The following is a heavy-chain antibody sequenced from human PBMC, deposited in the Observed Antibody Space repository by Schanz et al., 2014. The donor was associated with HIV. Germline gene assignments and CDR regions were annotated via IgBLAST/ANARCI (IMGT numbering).Heavy chain of an antibody. V-gene: IGHV1-2*02. CDR1: GYTFTGYY. CDR2: INPNSGGT. Sequence: QVQLVQSGAEVKKPGASVKVSCKASGYTFTGYYMHWVRQAPGQGLEWMGWINPNSGGTNHAQVFQGRVTMTTDTSTSTAYMELRSLRSDDTAVYYCARTDYDILTGYSLGYYGMDVWGQGTTVTVSS. CDR3: ARTDYDILTGYSLGYYGMDV. D-gene: IGHD3-9*01. J-gene: IGHJ6*02.